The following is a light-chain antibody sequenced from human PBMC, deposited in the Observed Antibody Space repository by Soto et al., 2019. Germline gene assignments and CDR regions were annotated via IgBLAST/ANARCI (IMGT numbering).Light chain of an antibody. CDR1: QDISSY. Sequence: AIRMTQSPSSFSASTGDRVTIICRASQDISSYLAWYQQKPGKAPKLLIYAASTLQSGVPSRFSGSGSGTDFTLTISCLQSEDFATYYCQQYYSYPLTFGGGTKVEIK. V-gene: IGKV1-8*01. J-gene: IGKJ4*01. CDR3: QQYYSYPLT. CDR2: AAS.